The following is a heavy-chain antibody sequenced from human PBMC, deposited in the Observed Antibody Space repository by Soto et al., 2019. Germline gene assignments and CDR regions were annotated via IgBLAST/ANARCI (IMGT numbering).Heavy chain of an antibody. Sequence: QVQLQESGPGLVKPSQTLSLTCTVSGDSIGTGGYYWDWIRQHPGKGPEWIGYIHYSGSTYYNPSLKSRLTISPDTSKNQFSLHLRSVTAADTAVYYCATNHDDISGRTPLLFDSWGQGTLVTVSS. CDR3: ATNHDDISGRTPLLFDS. V-gene: IGHV4-31*03. D-gene: IGHD3-22*01. J-gene: IGHJ4*02. CDR1: GDSIGTGGYY. CDR2: IHYSGST.